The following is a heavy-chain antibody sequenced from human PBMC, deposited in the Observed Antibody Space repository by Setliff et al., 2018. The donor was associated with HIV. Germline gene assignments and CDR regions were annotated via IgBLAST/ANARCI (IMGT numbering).Heavy chain of an antibody. CDR2: MDYSGAT. J-gene: IGHJ4*02. V-gene: IGHV4-39*01. D-gene: IGHD5-18*01. CDR1: GGSISSSDHR. Sequence: TSETLSLTCNVSGGSISSSDHRWDWIRQPPEKGLEWIGGMDYSGATNYNPSLKSRVTMSVDTSKNQFSLKLNSVTAADTAVYYCARTRGYTYGYIDSWAQGTLVTVSS. CDR3: ARTRGYTYGYIDS.